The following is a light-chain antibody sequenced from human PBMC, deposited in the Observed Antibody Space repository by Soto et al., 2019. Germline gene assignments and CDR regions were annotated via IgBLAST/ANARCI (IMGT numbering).Light chain of an antibody. CDR1: SSDVGNYNY. Sequence: QSALTQPASVSGSPGQSITISCTGTSSDVGNYNYVSWYQQHPGKAPRLMIYDVSNWPSGVSNRFSGSKSGNTASLTISGLQAEDEADYYCSSYSSSITLDVFGTGTKLTVL. CDR3: SSYSSSITLDV. V-gene: IGLV2-14*03. CDR2: DVS. J-gene: IGLJ1*01.